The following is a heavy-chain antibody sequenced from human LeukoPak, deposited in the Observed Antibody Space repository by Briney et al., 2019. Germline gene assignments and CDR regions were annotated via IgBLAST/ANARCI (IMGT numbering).Heavy chain of an antibody. CDR2: SDSSSTYT. D-gene: IGHD6-19*01. J-gene: IGHJ4*02. Sequence: PGGSLRLSCAASGFTFSDYYMTWIRQAPGKGLEWVSYSDSSSTYTNYADSVKGRFTISRDNAKNLLYLQMNSLRAEDTAVYYCATGGGQWLPHYWGQGTLVTVSS. CDR3: ATGGGQWLPHY. V-gene: IGHV3-11*06. CDR1: GFTFSDYY.